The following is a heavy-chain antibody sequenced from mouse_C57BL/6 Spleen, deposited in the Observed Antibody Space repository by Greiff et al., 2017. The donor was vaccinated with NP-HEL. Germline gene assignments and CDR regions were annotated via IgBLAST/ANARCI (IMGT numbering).Heavy chain of an antibody. J-gene: IGHJ3*01. Sequence: VQLQQPGAELVRPGSSVKLSCKASGYTFTSYWMDWVKQRPGQGLEWIGNIYPSDSETHYNQKFKDKATLTVDKSSSTAYMQLSSLTSEDSAVYYCARRGTGRGFAYWGQGTLVTVSA. CDR3: ARRGTGRGFAY. CDR2: IYPSDSET. V-gene: IGHV1-61*01. CDR1: GYTFTSYW.